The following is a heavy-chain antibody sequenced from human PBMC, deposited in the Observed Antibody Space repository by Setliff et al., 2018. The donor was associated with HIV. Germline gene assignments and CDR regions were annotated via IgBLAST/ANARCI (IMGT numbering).Heavy chain of an antibody. J-gene: IGHJ4*02. D-gene: IGHD6-19*01. CDR2: IYHSGST. CDR3: ARSIAVAGPYFDY. V-gene: IGHV4-39*07. Sequence: SETLSLTCTVSGGSFSSSSYYWGWIRQPPGKGLEWIGSIYHSGSTYYNPSLKSRFTISVDTSKNQFSLKLSSVPAADTAVYYCARSIAVAGPYFDYWGQGTLVTVSS. CDR1: GGSFSSSSYY.